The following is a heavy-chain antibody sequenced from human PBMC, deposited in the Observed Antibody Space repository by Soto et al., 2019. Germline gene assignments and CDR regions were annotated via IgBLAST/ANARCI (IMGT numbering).Heavy chain of an antibody. CDR2: IIPILGIA. D-gene: IGHD2-2*03. Sequence: ASVKVSCKASGGTFSSYTISWVRQAPGQGLEWMGRIIPILGIANYAQKFQGRVTITADKSTSTAYMELSSLRSEDTAVYYCARDLGYCSSTSCSAFDIWGQGTMVTVSS. V-gene: IGHV1-69*04. J-gene: IGHJ3*02. CDR3: ARDLGYCSSTSCSAFDI. CDR1: GGTFSSYT.